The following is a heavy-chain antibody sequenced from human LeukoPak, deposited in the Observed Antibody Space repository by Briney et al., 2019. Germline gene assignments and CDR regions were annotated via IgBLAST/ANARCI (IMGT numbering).Heavy chain of an antibody. CDR1: GFTFSSYG. D-gene: IGHD5-24*01. CDR3: AKVGWRDGYSRFDY. CDR2: IRYDGSNK. V-gene: IGHV3-30*02. Sequence: GGSLRLSCAASGFTFSSYGMHWVRQAPGKGLEWVAFIRYDGSNKYYADSVKGRFTISRDNSKNTLYLQMNSLRAEDTAVYYCAKVGWRDGYSRFDYWGQGTLVTVSS. J-gene: IGHJ4*02.